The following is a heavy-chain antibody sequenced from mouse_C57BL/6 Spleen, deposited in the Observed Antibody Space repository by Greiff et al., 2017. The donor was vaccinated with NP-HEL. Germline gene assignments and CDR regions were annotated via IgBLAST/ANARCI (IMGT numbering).Heavy chain of an antibody. CDR3: ARNYYGSSYPLLAMDY. J-gene: IGHJ4*01. CDR1: GFSLTSYA. Sequence: VKLMESGPGLVAPSQSLSITCTVSGFSLTSYAISWVRQPPGKGLEWLGVIWNGGGTNYNSALKSRLSISKDNSKSQVFLKMNSLQTDDTARYYCARNYYGSSYPLLAMDYWGQGTSVTVSS. CDR2: IWNGGGT. V-gene: IGHV2-9-1*01. D-gene: IGHD1-1*01.